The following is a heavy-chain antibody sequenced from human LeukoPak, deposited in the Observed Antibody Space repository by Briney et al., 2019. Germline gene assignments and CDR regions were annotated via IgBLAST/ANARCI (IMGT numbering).Heavy chain of an antibody. D-gene: IGHD3-10*01. J-gene: IGHJ4*02. CDR1: GGSISSYY. CDR3: ARTYYYGSGSYYLDY. CDR2: IYYSWST. Sequence: PSETLSLTCTVSGGSISSYYWSWIRQPPGKGLEWIGYIYYSWSTNYNPSLKSRVTISVDTSKNQFSLKLSSVTAADTAVYYCARTYYYGSGSYYLDYWGQGTLVTVSS. V-gene: IGHV4-59*01.